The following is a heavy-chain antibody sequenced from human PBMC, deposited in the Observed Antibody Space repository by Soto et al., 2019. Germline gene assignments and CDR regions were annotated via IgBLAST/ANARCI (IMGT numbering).Heavy chain of an antibody. CDR1: GFTVSSNY. V-gene: IGHV3-53*04. Sequence: EVQLVESGGGLVQPGGSLRLSCAASGFTVSSNYMSWVRQAPGKGLEWVSVIYSGGSTYYADSVKGRFTISRHNSKNTLYLQMNSLRAEDTAVYYCARDRQVRQPHHIGSYYYYMDVWGKGTTVTVSS. CDR2: IYSGGST. CDR3: ARDRQVRQPHHIGSYYYYMDV. J-gene: IGHJ6*03. D-gene: IGHD6-13*01.